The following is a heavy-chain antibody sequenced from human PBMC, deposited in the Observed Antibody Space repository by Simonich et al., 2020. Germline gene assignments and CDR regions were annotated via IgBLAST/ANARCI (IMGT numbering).Heavy chain of an antibody. J-gene: IGHJ3*02. D-gene: IGHD3-22*01. CDR1: GFTFSSYA. CDR2: ISGSGGST. Sequence: GGGLVQPGGSLRLSCAASGFTFSSYAMSLDRQAPGKGLEWVSAISGSGGSTYYADSVKGRFTISRDNSKNTLYLQMNSLRAEDTAVYYCAKDLGERITMIVVVIDAFDIWGQGTMVTVSS. CDR3: AKDLGERITMIVVVIDAFDI. V-gene: IGHV3-23*01.